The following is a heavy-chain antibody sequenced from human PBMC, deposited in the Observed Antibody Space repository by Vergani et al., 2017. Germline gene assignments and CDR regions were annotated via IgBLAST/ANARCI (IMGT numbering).Heavy chain of an antibody. Sequence: QLQLQQSGPGLVKPSETLLLPCTVSADSISSGSYYWSWIRQPPGKGLEWIGEINHSGSTNYNPSLKSRVTISVDTSKNQFSLKLSSVTAADTAVYYCARGQRERYYMDVWGKGTTVTVSS. CDR2: INHSGST. CDR3: ARGQRERYYMDV. J-gene: IGHJ6*03. V-gene: IGHV4-39*07. D-gene: IGHD2-2*01. CDR1: ADSISSGSYY.